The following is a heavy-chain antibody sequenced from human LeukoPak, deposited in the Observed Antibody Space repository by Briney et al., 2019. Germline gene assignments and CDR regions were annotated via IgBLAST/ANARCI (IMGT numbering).Heavy chain of an antibody. D-gene: IGHD4-17*01. CDR2: INSDGSDT. CDR3: ARMTTVTTEGI. J-gene: IGHJ3*02. CDR1: GFTFSHFW. V-gene: IGHV3-74*01. Sequence: PGGSLRLSCAASGFTFSHFWIHWVRQVPGKGLVWVSRINSDGSDTIYADSVKGRLTSSRDNANNMLYLQMNNLRVVDTAMYYCARMTTVTTEGIWGQGTMVTVSS.